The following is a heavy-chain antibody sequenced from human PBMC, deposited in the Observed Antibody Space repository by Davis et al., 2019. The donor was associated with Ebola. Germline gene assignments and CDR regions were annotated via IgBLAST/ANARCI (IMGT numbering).Heavy chain of an antibody. CDR3: ARRGLVELYYYYGMDV. D-gene: IGHD6-6*01. J-gene: IGHJ6*02. Sequence: FQGRVTITRDTSASTAYMELSSLRSEDTAVYYCARRGLVELYYYYGMDVWGQGTTVTVSS. V-gene: IGHV1-3*01.